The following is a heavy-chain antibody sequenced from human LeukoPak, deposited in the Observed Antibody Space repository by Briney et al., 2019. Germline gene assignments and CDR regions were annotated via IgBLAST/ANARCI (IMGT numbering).Heavy chain of an antibody. D-gene: IGHD1-26*01. CDR1: GGTFSSYA. J-gene: IGHJ3*02. V-gene: IGHV1-69*13. CDR2: IIPIFGTA. Sequence: SVKASCKASGGTFSSYAISWARQAPGQGLEWMGGIIPIFGTANYAQKFQGRVTITADESTSTAYMELSSLRSEDTAVYYCATASGGVVGAVDAFDIWGQGTMVTVSS. CDR3: ATASGGVVGAVDAFDI.